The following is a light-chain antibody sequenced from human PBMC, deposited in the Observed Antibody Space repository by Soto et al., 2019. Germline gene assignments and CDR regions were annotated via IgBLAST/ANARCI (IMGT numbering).Light chain of an antibody. CDR1: STDIGGYKY. CDR2: EVT. V-gene: IGLV2-8*01. CDR3: SSYAGANNFYVL. Sequence: QSVLTQPPSASGSPGQSVSISCTGTSTDIGGYKYVSWYQQHPGKAPKLIIYEVTKRPSGVPDRFSGSKSGNTASLTVSGLQAEDEADYFCSSYAGANNFYVLFGGGTKLTVL. J-gene: IGLJ3*02.